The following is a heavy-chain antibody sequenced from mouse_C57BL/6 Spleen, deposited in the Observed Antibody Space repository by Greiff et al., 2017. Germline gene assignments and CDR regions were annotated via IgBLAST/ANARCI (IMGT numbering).Heavy chain of an antibody. D-gene: IGHD1-1*01. CDR3: ARNHYGSSAWLAY. Sequence: QVQLQQPGAELVMPGSSVKLSCKASGYTFTSYWMHWVKQRPGQGLEWIGEIDPSDSYTNYNQKFKGKSTLTVDKSSSTAYMQLSSLTSEDSAVYYCARNHYGSSAWLAYWGQGTLVTVSA. J-gene: IGHJ3*01. CDR2: IDPSDSYT. CDR1: GYTFTSYW. V-gene: IGHV1-69*01.